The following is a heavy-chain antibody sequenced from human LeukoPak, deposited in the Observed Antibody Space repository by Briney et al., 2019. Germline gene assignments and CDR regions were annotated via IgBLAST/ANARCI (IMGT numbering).Heavy chain of an antibody. J-gene: IGHJ4*02. CDR1: GGSISSYY. D-gene: IGHD3-10*01. CDR3: ARVSGSGRQYYFDY. CDR2: IYYSGST. Sequence: SETLSLTCTVSGGSISSYYWSWIRQPPGKGLEWIGYIYYSGSTNYNPSLKSRVTISVDTSKNQFSLKLSSVTAADTAVYYCARVSGSGRQYYFDYWGQGTLVTVSS. V-gene: IGHV4-59*08.